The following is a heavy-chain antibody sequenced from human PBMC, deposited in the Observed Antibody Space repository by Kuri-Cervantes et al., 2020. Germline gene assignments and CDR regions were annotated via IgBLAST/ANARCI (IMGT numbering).Heavy chain of an antibody. CDR3: AKAGYSSSWYEYYYYYYMDV. V-gene: IGHV3-21*04. CDR2: ISSSSSYI. J-gene: IGHJ6*03. CDR1: GFTFSSYS. D-gene: IGHD6-13*01. Sequence: GESLKISCAASGFTFSSYSMNWVRQAPGKGLEWVSSISSSSSYIYYTDSVKGRFTISRDNSKKTLYLQMNSLRAEDTAVDYCAKAGYSSSWYEYYYYYYMDVWGKGTTVTVSS.